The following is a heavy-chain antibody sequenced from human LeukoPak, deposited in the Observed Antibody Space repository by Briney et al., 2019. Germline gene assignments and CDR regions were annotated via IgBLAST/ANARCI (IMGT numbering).Heavy chain of an antibody. Sequence: GASVKVSCKASGGSCSSYAISWVRQAPGQGLEWMGGIIPIFGTANYAQKFQGRVTITADESTSTAYMELSSLRSEDTAVYYCARLWGYYFDYWGQGTLVTVSS. V-gene: IGHV1-69*13. J-gene: IGHJ4*02. CDR1: GGSCSSYA. D-gene: IGHD3-10*01. CDR3: ARLWGYYFDY. CDR2: IIPIFGTA.